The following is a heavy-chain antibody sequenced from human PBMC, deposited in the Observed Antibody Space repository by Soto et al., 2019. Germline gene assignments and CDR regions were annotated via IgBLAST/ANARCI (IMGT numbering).Heavy chain of an antibody. CDR2: ISGSGGST. CDR3: AKYLPTITIFGDREDY. Sequence: HPGGSLRLSCAASVFTFSSYAMSWVRQAPGKGLEWVSAISGSGGSTYYADSVKGRFTISRDNSKNTLYLQMNSLRAEDTAVYYCAKYLPTITIFGDREDYWGQGTLVTVSS. J-gene: IGHJ4*02. CDR1: VFTFSSYA. D-gene: IGHD3-3*01. V-gene: IGHV3-23*01.